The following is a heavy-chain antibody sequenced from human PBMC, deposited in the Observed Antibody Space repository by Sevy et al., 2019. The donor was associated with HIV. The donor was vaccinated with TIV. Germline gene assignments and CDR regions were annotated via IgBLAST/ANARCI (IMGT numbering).Heavy chain of an antibody. CDR2: IIPMFETA. J-gene: IGHJ4*02. CDR3: ARSISWYASFDS. V-gene: IGHV1-69*13. CDR1: GRNFRNYA. Sequence: ASVKVSCKASGRNFRNYAISWVRQAPGQGLEWMGGIIPMFETANYLQKFQGRVTITADESTSTAYMELSSLISEDTAIYYCARSISWYASFDSWGQGSLVTVSS. D-gene: IGHD6-13*01.